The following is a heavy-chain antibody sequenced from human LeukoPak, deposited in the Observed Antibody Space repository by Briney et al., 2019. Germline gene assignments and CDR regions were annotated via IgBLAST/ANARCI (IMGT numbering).Heavy chain of an antibody. CDR2: IYYSGST. J-gene: IGHJ3*02. CDR1: GGSISSYY. CDR3: ARHAYYYDRSGSYEAFDI. V-gene: IGHV4-59*08. D-gene: IGHD3-22*01. Sequence: PSETLSLTCTVSGGSISSYYWSWIRQPPGKGLECIGYIYYSGSTNYNPSLKSRVTISVDTSKNQFSLKLSSVTAADTAVYYCARHAYYYDRSGSYEAFDIWGQGTMVTVSS.